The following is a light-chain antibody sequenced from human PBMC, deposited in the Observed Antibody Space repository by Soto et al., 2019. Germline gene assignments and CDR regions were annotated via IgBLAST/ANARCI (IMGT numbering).Light chain of an antibody. Sequence: EVVLTQSPAILSLSPGERATLSCRASQSVKSSLAWYQQKPGQPPRLLIYDASHRATGIPARFSGSGSGTDFNLTISSLEPEDVAVYFCQQRSNWPPDTFGGGTKVQI. CDR1: QSVKSS. V-gene: IGKV3-11*01. CDR3: QQRSNWPPDT. CDR2: DAS. J-gene: IGKJ4*01.